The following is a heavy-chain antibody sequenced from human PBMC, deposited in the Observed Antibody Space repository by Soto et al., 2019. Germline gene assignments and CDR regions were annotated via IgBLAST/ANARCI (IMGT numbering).Heavy chain of an antibody. V-gene: IGHV3-13*01. CDR3: ARARENTSSSGWTRDAFDI. CDR1: GFTFSSYD. CDR2: IGTAGDT. J-gene: IGHJ3*02. Sequence: GGSLRLSCAASGFTFSSYDMHWVRQATGKGLEWVSAIGTAGDTYYPGSVKGRFTISRENAKNSLYLQMNSLRAGDTAVYYCARARENTSSSGWTRDAFDIWGQGTMVTVSS. D-gene: IGHD6-19*01.